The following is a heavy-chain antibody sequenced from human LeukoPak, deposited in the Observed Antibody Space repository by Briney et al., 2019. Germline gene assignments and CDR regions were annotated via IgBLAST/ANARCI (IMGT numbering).Heavy chain of an antibody. V-gene: IGHV3-30*12. D-gene: IGHD3-3*01. CDR2: IAYDGSNK. J-gene: IGHJ4*02. CDR3: ARAVRDLSVDY. CDR1: GFTFSSHG. Sequence: PGTSLRLSCAASGFTFSSHGMHWVRQAPGKGLEWVAIIAYDGSNKYYTDSVKGRFTISRDDSKNALYLQMNSLRAEDTAIYYCARAVRDLSVDYWGQGTLVTVSS.